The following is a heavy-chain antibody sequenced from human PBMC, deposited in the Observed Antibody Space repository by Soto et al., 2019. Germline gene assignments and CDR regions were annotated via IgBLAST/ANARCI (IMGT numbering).Heavy chain of an antibody. CDR2: IYHSGST. CDR1: GYSISSGYY. J-gene: IGHJ4*02. D-gene: IGHD3-10*01. CDR3: ARDGMYYGSGSFDY. V-gene: IGHV4-38-2*02. Sequence: SETLSLTXAVSGYSISSGYYWGWIRQPPGKGLEWIGSIYHSGSTYYNPSLKSRVTISVDTSKNQFSLKLSSVTAADTAVYYCARDGMYYGSGSFDYWGQGTLVTVSS.